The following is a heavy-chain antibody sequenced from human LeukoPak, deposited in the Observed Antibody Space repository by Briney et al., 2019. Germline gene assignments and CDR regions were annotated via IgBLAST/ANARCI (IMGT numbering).Heavy chain of an antibody. V-gene: IGHV3-30-3*01. CDR1: GFTFSSYA. J-gene: IGHJ4*02. Sequence: GGSLRLSCAASGFTFSSYAMHWVRQAPGKGLEWVAVISYDGSNKYYADSVKGRFTISRDNSKNTLYLQMNSLRAEDTAVYYCAKDRYIAVAGTKFDYWGQGTLVTVSS. CDR2: ISYDGSNK. CDR3: AKDRYIAVAGTKFDY. D-gene: IGHD6-19*01.